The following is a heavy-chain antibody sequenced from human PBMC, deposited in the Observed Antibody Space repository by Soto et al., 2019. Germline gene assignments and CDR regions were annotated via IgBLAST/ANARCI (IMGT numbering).Heavy chain of an antibody. Sequence: GESLKHSCNGSGYSFTRYWIAWVRQMPGKGLEWIGIICHGDPDTRDSPPLQGQVTLSADKSLHTASLQWGSLKASDTAMYYFARHVLNLGSISPHDALDIWGQGTTDPVAS. CDR2: ICHGDPDT. V-gene: IGHV5-51*01. CDR3: ARHVLNLGSISPHDALDI. J-gene: IGHJ3*02. D-gene: IGHD3-10*01. CDR1: GYSFTRYW.